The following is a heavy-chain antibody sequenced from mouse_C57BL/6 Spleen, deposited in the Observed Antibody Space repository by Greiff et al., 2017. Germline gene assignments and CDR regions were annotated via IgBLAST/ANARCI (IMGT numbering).Heavy chain of an antibody. J-gene: IGHJ2*01. CDR3: ARDPDYYGSSYYDY. CDR1: GYTFTSYW. CDR2: IHPNSGST. D-gene: IGHD1-1*01. Sequence: QVQLQQPGAELVKPGASVKLSCKASGYTFTSYWMHWVKQRPGQGLEWIGMIHPNSGSTNYNEKFKSKATLTVDKSSSTAYMQLSSLTSEDSAVYYCARDPDYYGSSYYDYWGQGTTLTVSS. V-gene: IGHV1-64*01.